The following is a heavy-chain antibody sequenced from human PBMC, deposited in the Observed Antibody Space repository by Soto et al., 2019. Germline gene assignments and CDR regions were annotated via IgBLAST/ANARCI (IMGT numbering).Heavy chain of an antibody. CDR1: GGSISSYY. CDR3: ARRYGYAFDI. CDR2: IYYSGST. Sequence: SETLSLTCTVSGGSISSYYWSWIRQPPGKGLEWIGYIYYSGSTNYNPSLKSRVTISVDTSKNQFSLKLSSVTAADTAVYYCARRYGYAFDIWGQGTMVTVAS. J-gene: IGHJ3*02. V-gene: IGHV4-59*01. D-gene: IGHD4-17*01.